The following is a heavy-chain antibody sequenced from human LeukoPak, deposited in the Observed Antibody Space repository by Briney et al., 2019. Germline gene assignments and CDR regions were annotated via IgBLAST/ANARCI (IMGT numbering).Heavy chain of an antibody. CDR1: GGSISSYY. V-gene: IGHV4-59*08. J-gene: IGHJ3*02. D-gene: IGHD4-17*01. Sequence: PSETLSLTCTVSGGSISSYYWSWIRQPPGKGLEWIGYIYYSGSSNYNPSLKSRVTISVDTSKNQFSLKLSSVTAADTPVYYCARSKSYGDPYAFDIWGQGTMVTVSS. CDR3: ARSKSYGDPYAFDI. CDR2: IYYSGSS.